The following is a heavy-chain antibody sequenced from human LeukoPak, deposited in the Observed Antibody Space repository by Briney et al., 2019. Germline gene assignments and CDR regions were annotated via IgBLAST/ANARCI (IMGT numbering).Heavy chain of an antibody. Sequence: GGSLSLSCAASGFTFSDYYMTWIRQAPGKGLEWDSYISGSSTYTNYADSVKGRFTISRDNAKNSLHLQMDSLRAEDTAVYYCARDPSLFTSGWIDYWGQGTLVTVSS. D-gene: IGHD6-19*01. CDR2: ISGSSTYT. CDR3: ARDPSLFTSGWIDY. CDR1: GFTFSDYY. J-gene: IGHJ4*02. V-gene: IGHV3-11*05.